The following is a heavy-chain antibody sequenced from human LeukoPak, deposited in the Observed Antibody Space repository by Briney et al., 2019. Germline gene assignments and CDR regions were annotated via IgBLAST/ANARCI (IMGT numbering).Heavy chain of an antibody. Sequence: GASVKVSCKASGGTFSSYAISWVRQAPGQGLEWMGGIIPIFGTANYAQKFQGRVTITTDESTSTAYMELSSLRSEDTAVYYCAIPGLAYCGGDCSASWFDPWGQGTLVTVSS. V-gene: IGHV1-69*05. CDR3: AIPGLAYCGGDCSASWFDP. D-gene: IGHD2-21*01. J-gene: IGHJ5*02. CDR1: GGTFSSYA. CDR2: IIPIFGTA.